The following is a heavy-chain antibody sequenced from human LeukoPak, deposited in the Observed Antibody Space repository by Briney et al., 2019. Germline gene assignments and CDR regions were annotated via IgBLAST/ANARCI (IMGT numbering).Heavy chain of an antibody. CDR2: INHSGST. V-gene: IGHV4-34*01. Sequence: SETLSLTCAVYGASFSGYYWSWIREPPGKGLEWIGEINHSGSTNYNPSLKSRVSISIDTSNNQFSLKLSSVTAADTAVYYCASLLRDGYNFDYWGQGTLVTVSS. J-gene: IGHJ4*02. CDR1: GASFSGYY. CDR3: ASLLRDGYNFDY. D-gene: IGHD5-24*01.